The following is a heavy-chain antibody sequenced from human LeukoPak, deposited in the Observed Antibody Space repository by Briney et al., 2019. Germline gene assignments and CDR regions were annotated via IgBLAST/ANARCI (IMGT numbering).Heavy chain of an antibody. CDR2: LWYDGSNQ. Sequence: PGTSLRLSCEASGFTLSTYAVHWVRQAPGKGLQWVAALWYDGSNQYYADSVKGRFTISRDNSKNTLYLQMNSLRAEDTAVYYCARAGRDYYDTWRYFDYWGQGTLVTVSS. D-gene: IGHD3-22*01. J-gene: IGHJ4*02. CDR3: ARAGRDYYDTWRYFDY. V-gene: IGHV3-30*14. CDR1: GFTLSTYA.